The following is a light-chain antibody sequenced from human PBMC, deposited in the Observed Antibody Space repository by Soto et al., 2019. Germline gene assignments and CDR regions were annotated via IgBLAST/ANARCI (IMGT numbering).Light chain of an antibody. CDR3: QQYNSFSVT. CDR2: KAS. Sequence: DIQMTQSPSTLSASVGDRVTITCRASQSISGWLAWYQQKPGKAPKLLIYKASSLESEVPSRFSGSGSGTEFTLTISSLQPDDLATYYCQQYNSFSVTFGQGTKVEIK. CDR1: QSISGW. J-gene: IGKJ1*01. V-gene: IGKV1-5*03.